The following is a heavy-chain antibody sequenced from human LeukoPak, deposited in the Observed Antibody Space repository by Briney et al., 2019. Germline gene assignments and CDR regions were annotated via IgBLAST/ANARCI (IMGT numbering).Heavy chain of an antibody. CDR1: GGSFSGYY. J-gene: IGHJ5*02. V-gene: IGHV4-34*01. CDR2: INHSGST. CDR3: ARAYSSSWYFNWFDP. Sequence: PSETLSLTCAVYGGSFSGYYWSWIRQPPGKGLEWIGEINHSGSTNYNPSLKSRVTISVDTSKNQFSLKLSSVTAADTAVYYCARAYSSSWYFNWFDPWXQGTLXTVS. D-gene: IGHD6-13*01.